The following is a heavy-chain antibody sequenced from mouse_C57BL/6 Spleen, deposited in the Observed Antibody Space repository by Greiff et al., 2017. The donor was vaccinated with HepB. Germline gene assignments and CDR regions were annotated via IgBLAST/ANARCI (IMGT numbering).Heavy chain of an antibody. J-gene: IGHJ4*01. V-gene: IGHV10-1*01. D-gene: IGHD3-1*01. CDR2: IRSKSNNYAT. CDR1: GFSFNTYA. Sequence: EVQRVESGGGLVQPKGSLKLSCAASGFSFNTYAMNWVRQAPGKGLEWVARIRSKSNNYATYYADSVKDRFTISRDDSESMLYLQMNNLKTEDTAMYYCVRHRGPYAMDYWGQGTSVTVSS. CDR3: VRHRGPYAMDY.